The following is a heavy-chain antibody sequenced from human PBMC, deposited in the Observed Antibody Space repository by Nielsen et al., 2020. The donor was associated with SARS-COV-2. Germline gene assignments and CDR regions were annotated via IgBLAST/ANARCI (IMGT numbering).Heavy chain of an antibody. J-gene: IGHJ2*01. V-gene: IGHV4-59*13. Sequence: SETLSLTCSVSSGSIRGYYWSWIRQPPGKALEWIGYVLSSVTTSYNPSPQSRVTISADLSKNQFSLRLTSMAAADTAVYYCARTPPGGSKTTWSFDLWGRGTLVTVSS. CDR1: SGSIRGYY. CDR3: ARTPPGGSKTTWSFDL. CDR2: VLSSVTT. D-gene: IGHD2-15*01.